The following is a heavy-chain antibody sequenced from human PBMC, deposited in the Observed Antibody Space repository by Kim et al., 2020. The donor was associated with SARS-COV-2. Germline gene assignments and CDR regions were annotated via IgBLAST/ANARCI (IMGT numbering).Heavy chain of an antibody. CDR1: GFTFSSYS. V-gene: IGHV3-23*05. J-gene: IGHJ2*01. Sequence: GGSLRLSCAASGFTFSSYSITWVRQAPGKGLEWVATIFGSGSNTYSGDSAKGRFTISKDDSKNTLHLDMNTLRAEDTAVYYCARNLHSSAWTLFWYFDLWGRGTLVTISS. CDR2: IFGSGSNT. D-gene: IGHD6-19*01. CDR3: ARNLHSSAWTLFWYFDL.